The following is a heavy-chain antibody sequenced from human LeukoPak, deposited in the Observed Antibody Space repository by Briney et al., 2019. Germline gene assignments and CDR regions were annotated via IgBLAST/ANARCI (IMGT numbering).Heavy chain of an antibody. D-gene: IGHD3-22*01. CDR3: ATSVRGITMIVVAEYFDY. CDR2: IYYSGST. CDR1: GGSISSSSYY. J-gene: IGHJ4*02. V-gene: IGHV4-39*07. Sequence: PSETLSLTCTVSGGSISSSSYYWGWIRQPPGKGLEWIGSIYYSGSTYYNPSLKSRVTISVDTSKNQFSLKLSSVTAADTAVYYCATSVRGITMIVVAEYFDYWGQGTLVTVSS.